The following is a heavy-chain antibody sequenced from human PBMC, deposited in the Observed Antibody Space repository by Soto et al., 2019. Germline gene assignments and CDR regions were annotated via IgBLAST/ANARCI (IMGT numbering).Heavy chain of an antibody. CDR1: GGSISSYY. CDR2: IYYSGST. D-gene: IGHD3-22*01. V-gene: IGHV4-59*01. CDR3: AIYYYESSWPMHFDY. J-gene: IGHJ4*02. Sequence: PSETLSLTCTVSGGSISSYYWSWIRQPPGKGLEWIGYIYYSGSTNYNPSLKSRVTISVDTSKNQFSLKLSSVTAADTAVYFCAIYYYESSWPMHFDYWGKGTLFPVSS.